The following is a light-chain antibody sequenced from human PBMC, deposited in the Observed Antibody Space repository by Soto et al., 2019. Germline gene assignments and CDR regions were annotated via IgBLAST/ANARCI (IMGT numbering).Light chain of an antibody. J-gene: IGKJ4*01. CDR3: QQYGSSPLT. V-gene: IGKV3-20*01. CDR1: QSVSSY. CDR2: DTS. Sequence: EIVLTQSPGTLSLSVGERVTLSCRASQSVSSYLAWYQQTPGQAPRLLIYDTSNRATGTPDRFSGSGSGTDFTPTISRLEPEDFTVYYCQQYGSSPLTSGGGTTVEIK.